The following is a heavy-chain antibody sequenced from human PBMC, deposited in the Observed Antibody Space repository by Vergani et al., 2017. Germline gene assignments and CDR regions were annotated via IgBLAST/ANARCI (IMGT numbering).Heavy chain of an antibody. Sequence: QVQLVQSGAEVKKPGASVKVSCKASGYTFSTYGISWVRQAPGQGLEWMGWISAYNGNTNYPEKFQGRLTMTTDTSTRSAYMELRSLRSDDTAVYYCARDLIEKGTYGRSGYWGQGTLVTVSS. V-gene: IGHV1-18*01. CDR3: ARDLIEKGTYGRSGY. CDR2: ISAYNGNT. CDR1: GYTFSTYG. J-gene: IGHJ1*01. D-gene: IGHD2-8*01.